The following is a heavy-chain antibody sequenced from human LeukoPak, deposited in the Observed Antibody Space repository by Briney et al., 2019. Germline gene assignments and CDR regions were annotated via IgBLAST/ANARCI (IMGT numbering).Heavy chain of an antibody. V-gene: IGHV5-10-1*01. CDR1: GXSFTSYC. J-gene: IGHJ4*02. CDR3: ARQQKESGSSGIDY. CDR2: IDPSDSYT. D-gene: IGHD1-26*01. Sequence: GESLKISCKGSGXSFTSYCISWVRQMPGKGLEWMGRIDPSDSYTNYSPSFQGHVTISADKSISTAYPQWSSLKASDTAMYYCARQQKESGSSGIDYWGQGTLVTVSS.